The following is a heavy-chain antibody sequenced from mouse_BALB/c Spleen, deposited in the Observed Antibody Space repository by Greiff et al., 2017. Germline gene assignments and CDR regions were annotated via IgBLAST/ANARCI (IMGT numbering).Heavy chain of an antibody. J-gene: IGHJ4*01. Sequence: VQLQQSGAELARPGASVKLSCKASGYTFTSYWMQWVTQRPGQGLEWIGAIYPGDGDTRYTQKFKGKATLTADKSSSTAYMQLSSLASEDSAVYYCARNYGPYAMDYWGQGTSVTVSS. D-gene: IGHD1-2*01. V-gene: IGHV1-87*01. CDR1: GYTFTSYW. CDR2: IYPGDGDT. CDR3: ARNYGPYAMDY.